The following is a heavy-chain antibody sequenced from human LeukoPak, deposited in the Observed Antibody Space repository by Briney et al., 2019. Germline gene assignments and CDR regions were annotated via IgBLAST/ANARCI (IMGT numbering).Heavy chain of an antibody. CDR2: ISVSGNT. CDR1: GFTLSSYA. Sequence: GGSLRLSCAASGFTLSSYAMSWVRQGPGKGLEWVSAISVSGNTYHADSVKGRFTISRDSYKNTLYLQMNSLRSDDTAVYYCARDLFYSVSGTYYNVGRVFNYWGQGTLVTVSS. J-gene: IGHJ4*02. CDR3: ARDLFYSVSGTYYNVGRVFNY. V-gene: IGHV3-23*01. D-gene: IGHD3-10*01.